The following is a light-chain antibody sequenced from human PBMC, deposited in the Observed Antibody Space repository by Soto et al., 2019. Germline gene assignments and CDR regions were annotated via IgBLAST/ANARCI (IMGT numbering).Light chain of an antibody. Sequence: SYELTQPPSVSVAPGKTARISCERIEIGRKSVHWYQQKPGQAPVLVIYYDSARPSGIPERFSGSNAGNTATLTISTVEAGDEADYYCQVWDRSSDHRVVFGGGTEVTVL. J-gene: IGLJ2*01. V-gene: IGLV3-21*04. CDR3: QVWDRSSDHRVV. CDR1: EIGRKS. CDR2: YDS.